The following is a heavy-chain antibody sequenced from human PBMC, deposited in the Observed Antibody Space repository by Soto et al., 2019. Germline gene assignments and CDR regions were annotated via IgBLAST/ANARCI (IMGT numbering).Heavy chain of an antibody. CDR3: ARQSYFGYVVGMDV. J-gene: IGHJ6*02. CDR2: IYPGDSDT. Sequence: GESMKVSCQGSGYSFTSYWIGWVRKMTGKGLEWMGIIYPGDSDTRYSPSFQGQVTISADKSISTAYLQWSSLKASDTAMYYCARQSYFGYVVGMDVWGQGTTVTVSS. V-gene: IGHV5-51*01. CDR1: GYSFTSYW. D-gene: IGHD5-12*01.